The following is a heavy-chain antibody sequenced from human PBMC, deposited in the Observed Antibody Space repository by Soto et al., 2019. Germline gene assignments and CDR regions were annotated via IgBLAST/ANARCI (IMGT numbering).Heavy chain of an antibody. CDR3: ARGSSEKNNWSGP. CDR2: TYYRSTWYN. Sequence: SQTLSLTCAISGDSVSSNRDAWNWLRQCPSRGLGWLGRTYYRSTWYNDYAVSVKSRITINPDLAKDQLSVQLNSGTPEDTAVYYCARGSSEKNNWSGPGGQGTLVPVSS. D-gene: IGHD6-25*01. J-gene: IGHJ5*02. V-gene: IGHV6-1*01. CDR1: GDSVSSNRDA.